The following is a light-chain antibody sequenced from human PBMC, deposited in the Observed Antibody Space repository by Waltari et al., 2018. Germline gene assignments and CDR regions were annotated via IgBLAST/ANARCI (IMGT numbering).Light chain of an antibody. CDR2: VNSDGSH. CDR3: QTGGHGTWV. CDR1: SGHISNI. Sequence: QLVLTQSPSASASLGASVKLTCTLSSGHISNIIAWLQQQPEKGPRFLMKVNSDGSHQKGDEIPDRFSGSSSGAERYLTSASVQAEDEADYYCQTGGHGTWVFGGGTTLTVL. J-gene: IGLJ3*02. V-gene: IGLV4-69*01.